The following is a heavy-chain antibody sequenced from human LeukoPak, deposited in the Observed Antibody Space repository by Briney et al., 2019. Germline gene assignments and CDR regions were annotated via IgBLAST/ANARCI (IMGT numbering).Heavy chain of an antibody. J-gene: IGHJ4*02. Sequence: PSETLSLTCTVSGGSISSGDYYWSWIRQPPGKGLEWIGYIYYSGSTYYNPSLKSRVTISVDTSKNQFSLKLSSVTAADTAVYYCARGRNYDYVWGSYHYWPRGGFDYWGQGTLVTVSS. CDR1: GGSISSGDYY. CDR2: IYYSGST. D-gene: IGHD3-16*02. CDR3: ARGRNYDYVWGSYHYWPRGGFDY. V-gene: IGHV4-30-4*01.